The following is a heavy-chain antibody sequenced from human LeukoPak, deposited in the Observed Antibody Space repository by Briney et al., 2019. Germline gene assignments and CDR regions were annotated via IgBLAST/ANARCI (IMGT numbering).Heavy chain of an antibody. Sequence: GGSLRLSCAASGFTFSSYAMSWVRQAPGKGLEWVSAISGSGGSTYYADSVKGRFTISRDNSKNTLYLQMNSLRAEDTAVYYCVRVVTVSNTDPAFDIWGRGTLVTVSS. D-gene: IGHD2-21*02. J-gene: IGHJ3*02. CDR3: VRVVTVSNTDPAFDI. CDR1: GFTFSSYA. V-gene: IGHV3-23*01. CDR2: ISGSGGST.